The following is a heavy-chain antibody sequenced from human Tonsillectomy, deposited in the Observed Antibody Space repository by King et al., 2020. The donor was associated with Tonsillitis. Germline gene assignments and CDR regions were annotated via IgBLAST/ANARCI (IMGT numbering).Heavy chain of an antibody. V-gene: IGHV7-4-1*02. J-gene: IGHJ5*02. CDR1: GYTFTSYA. CDR3: ARNRRITMVRGVTSIYPDWFDP. Sequence: VQLVESGSELKKPGASVKLSCKASGYTFTSYAMNWVRQAPGQGLEWMGWINTNTGNPTYAQGFTGRFVFSLDTSVSTAYLQISRLKAEDTAVYYCARNRRITMVRGVTSIYPDWFDPWGQGTLVTVSS. D-gene: IGHD3-10*01. CDR2: INTNTGNP.